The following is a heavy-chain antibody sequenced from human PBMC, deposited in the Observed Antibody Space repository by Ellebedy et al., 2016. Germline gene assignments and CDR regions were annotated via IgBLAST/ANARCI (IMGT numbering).Heavy chain of an antibody. CDR1: GDSISSSSYY. V-gene: IGHV4-39*07. D-gene: IGHD1-26*01. J-gene: IGHJ4*02. Sequence: SETLSLXCTVSGDSISSSSYYWGWIRQPPGKGLEYIGSIYYSGSTNYNPSLKSRVTISVDTSKNQFSLKLSSVTAADTAVYYCARTPPQATIVFDYWGQGTLVTVSS. CDR2: IYYSGST. CDR3: ARTPPQATIVFDY.